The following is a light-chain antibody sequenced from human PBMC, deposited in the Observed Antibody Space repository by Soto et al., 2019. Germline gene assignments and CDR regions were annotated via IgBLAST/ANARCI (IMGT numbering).Light chain of an antibody. Sequence: DIQMPQSPSTLSASVGDRVTITCQASQSISSWLAWYQQKPGKAPKVLIYDASSWAGGVPSRFTGSGSGTEFTLTISNLQPDDFATYYCQQWTFGQGTKVDIK. J-gene: IGKJ1*01. V-gene: IGKV1-5*01. CDR3: QQWT. CDR2: DAS. CDR1: QSISSW.